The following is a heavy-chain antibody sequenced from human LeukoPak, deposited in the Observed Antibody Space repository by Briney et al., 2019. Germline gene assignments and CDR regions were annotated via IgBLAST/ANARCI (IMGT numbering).Heavy chain of an antibody. CDR3: ARDRIVGATTESFDY. Sequence: GGSLRLSCAASGFTFDDYGMSWVRQAPGKGLEWVSGINWNGGSTGYADSVKGRFTISRDNAKASLYLQMNSLRAEDTALYYCARDRIVGATTESFDYWGQGTLVTVSS. CDR2: INWNGGST. D-gene: IGHD1-26*01. CDR1: GFTFDDYG. V-gene: IGHV3-20*04. J-gene: IGHJ4*02.